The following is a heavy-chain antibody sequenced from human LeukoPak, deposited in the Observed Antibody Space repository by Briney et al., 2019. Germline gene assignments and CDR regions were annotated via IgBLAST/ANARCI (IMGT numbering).Heavy chain of an antibody. CDR1: GGTFSSYS. Sequence: ASVKVSCKASGGTFSSYSITWVRQAPGQGLEWMGWIMPLFNTAHYAQQFQGRVTITTDESTSTAYMELSSLRFEDTAMYYCARVDRYHYYLDVWGKGTTVTVSS. CDR2: IMPLFNTA. J-gene: IGHJ6*03. V-gene: IGHV1-69*05. CDR3: ARVDRYHYYLDV.